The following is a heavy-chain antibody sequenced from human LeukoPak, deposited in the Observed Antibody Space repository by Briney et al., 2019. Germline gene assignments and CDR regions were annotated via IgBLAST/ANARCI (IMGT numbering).Heavy chain of an antibody. V-gene: IGHV1-46*01. CDR1: GYTFTSYY. D-gene: IGHD2-2*01. CDR2: INPSGGST. Sequence: VASVKVSCKASGYTFTSYYMHWVRQAPGQGLEWMGIINPSGGSTSYAQKFQGRVTMTRDTSTSTVYMELSSLRSEDTAVYYCARVSLQLKGYCSSTSCYRSRSPLDYWGQGTLVTVSS. CDR3: ARVSLQLKGYCSSTSCYRSRSPLDY. J-gene: IGHJ4*02.